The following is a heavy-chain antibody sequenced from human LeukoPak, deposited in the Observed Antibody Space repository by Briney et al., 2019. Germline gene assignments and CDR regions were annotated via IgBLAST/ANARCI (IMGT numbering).Heavy chain of an antibody. V-gene: IGHV1-2*02. D-gene: IGHD2-8*02. CDR1: GYIFTGYF. Sequence: ASVKVSCKVSGYIFTGYFMHWVRQAPGQGLEWMGWINPNSGDTDYAQKFQGRVTMTTDTSISTAYMELNRLRSDDTAVYYCARDLNFRPILSGWAGPYWGQGTLVTVSS. CDR3: ARDLNFRPILSGWAGPY. J-gene: IGHJ4*02. CDR2: INPNSGDT.